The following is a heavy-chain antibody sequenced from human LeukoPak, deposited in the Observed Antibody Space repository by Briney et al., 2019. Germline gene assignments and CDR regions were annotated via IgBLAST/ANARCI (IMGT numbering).Heavy chain of an antibody. Sequence: ASVKVSCKASGYTFTGYYVYWVRQAPGRGLEWMGWINPNSGGTNYAQKFQGRVTMTRDTSISTAYMELSRLRSDDTAVYYCARGKSAHSVLVYAYWGQGTLVTVSS. CDR1: GYTFTGYY. D-gene: IGHD3-10*01. CDR2: INPNSGGT. V-gene: IGHV1-2*02. J-gene: IGHJ4*02. CDR3: ARGKSAHSVLVYAY.